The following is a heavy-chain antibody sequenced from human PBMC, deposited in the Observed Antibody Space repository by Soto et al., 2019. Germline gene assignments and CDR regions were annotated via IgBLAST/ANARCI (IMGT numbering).Heavy chain of an antibody. Sequence: PSETLSLTCAVSGGSISSGGYSWSWIRQPPGKGLECIGYIYHSGSTYYNPSLKSRVTLSTDTSKNQFSLKLSSVTAADTAVYYCARLGGSYAVPHFDYWGRGTLVTVSS. D-gene: IGHD1-26*01. J-gene: IGHJ4*02. V-gene: IGHV4-30-2*01. CDR2: IYHSGST. CDR1: GGSISSGGYS. CDR3: ARLGGSYAVPHFDY.